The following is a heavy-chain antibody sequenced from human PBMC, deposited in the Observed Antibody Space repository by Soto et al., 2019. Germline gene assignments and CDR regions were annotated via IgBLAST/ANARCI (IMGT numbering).Heavy chain of an antibody. CDR1: GISITSSY. CDR2: ISDRGDI. Sequence: PSETLSLPCTVSGISITSSYWNWFRQSPGKGLEWIGQISDRGDINYNPPLASRVAISTDTSKNQVSLTLTAVNAADTAVYVCARGRHWFGPWGQGTLVTVSS. J-gene: IGHJ5*02. CDR3: ARGRHWFGP. V-gene: IGHV4-59*08.